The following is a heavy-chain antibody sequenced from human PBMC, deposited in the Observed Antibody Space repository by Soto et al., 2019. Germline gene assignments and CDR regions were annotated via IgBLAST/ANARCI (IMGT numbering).Heavy chain of an antibody. J-gene: IGHJ4*02. Sequence: EVQLLESGGGLVQPGGSPRLSCAASGLTFSSYAMSWVRQAPGKGLEWVSTISSSGGSTYYADSVKGRFTIFRDNSKNTLYLQMNSLRAEDTAVYYCAKGDLNFDYWGQGTLVTVSS. CDR1: GLTFSSYA. CDR2: ISSSGGST. CDR3: AKGDLNFDY. V-gene: IGHV3-23*01.